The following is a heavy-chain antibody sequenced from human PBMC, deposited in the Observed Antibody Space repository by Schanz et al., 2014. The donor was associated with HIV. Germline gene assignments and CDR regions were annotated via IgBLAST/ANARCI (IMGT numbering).Heavy chain of an antibody. V-gene: IGHV3-7*01. CDR1: GFIFSSYG. J-gene: IGHJ5*02. D-gene: IGHD3-10*01. CDR2: IKPDGSET. Sequence: VQLVGSGGGVVQPGRSLRLSCAASGFIFSSYGMHWVRQAPGKGLGWGANIKPDGSETHYMDFVKGRFIISRDNTKNTLYLHLTSLRVEDTAVYFCARDQGTTWASGGNWFDPWGQGTLVTVSS. CDR3: ARDQGTTWASGGNWFDP.